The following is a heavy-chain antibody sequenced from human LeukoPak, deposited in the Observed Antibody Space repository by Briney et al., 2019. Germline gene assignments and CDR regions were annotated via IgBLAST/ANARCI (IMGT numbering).Heavy chain of an antibody. D-gene: IGHD6-6*01. V-gene: IGHV3-73*01. CDR2: IRSKANSYAT. J-gene: IGHJ4*02. Sequence: GGSLRLSCAASGFTFSGSAMHWVRQASGKGLEWVGRIRSKANSYATAYAASVKGRFTISRDNSKNTLYLQMNSLRAEDTAVYYCAKDKGSSPAHWGQGTLVTVSS. CDR1: GFTFSGSA. CDR3: AKDKGSSPAH.